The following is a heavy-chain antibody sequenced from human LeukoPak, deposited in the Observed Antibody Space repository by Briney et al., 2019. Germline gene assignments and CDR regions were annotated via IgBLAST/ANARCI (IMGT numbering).Heavy chain of an antibody. D-gene: IGHD6-13*01. Sequence: GGSLRLSCAASGFTFSSYGMSWVRQAPGKGLEWVSAISGSGGSTYYADSVKGRFTISRDNSKNTLYLQMNSLRAEDTAVYYCAKYSSSWYFWYFDLWGRGTLVTVSS. V-gene: IGHV3-23*01. CDR1: GFTFSSYG. CDR2: ISGSGGST. CDR3: AKYSSSWYFWYFDL. J-gene: IGHJ2*01.